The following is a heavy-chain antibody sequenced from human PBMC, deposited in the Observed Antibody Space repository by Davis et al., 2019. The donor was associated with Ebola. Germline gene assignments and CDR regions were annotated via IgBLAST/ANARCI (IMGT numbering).Heavy chain of an antibody. CDR3: ASIAVAGDYGMDV. CDR1: GFTFSSYS. V-gene: IGHV3-21*01. D-gene: IGHD6-19*01. J-gene: IGHJ6*02. Sequence: GESLKISCAASGFTFSSYSMNWVRQAPGKGLEWVSSISSSSSYIYYADSVKGRFTISRDNAKNSLYLQMNSLRAEDTAVYYCASIAVAGDYGMDVWGQGTTVTVSS. CDR2: ISSSSSYI.